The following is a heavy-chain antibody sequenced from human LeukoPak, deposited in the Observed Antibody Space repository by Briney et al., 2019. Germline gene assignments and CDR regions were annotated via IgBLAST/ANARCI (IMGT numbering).Heavy chain of an antibody. D-gene: IGHD3-10*01. Sequence: GGSLTLSCTASGFTFSSYEMNWVRHPPGNGQEWVSYISIIDSTIYYEDSVKGRFTISRDNAKNSLYLQMNSLRAEDTAVYYCERITMVRGPPMSIDYWGQGTLVTVSS. J-gene: IGHJ4*02. CDR3: ERITMVRGPPMSIDY. CDR1: GFTFSSYE. CDR2: ISIIDSTI. V-gene: IGHV3-48*03.